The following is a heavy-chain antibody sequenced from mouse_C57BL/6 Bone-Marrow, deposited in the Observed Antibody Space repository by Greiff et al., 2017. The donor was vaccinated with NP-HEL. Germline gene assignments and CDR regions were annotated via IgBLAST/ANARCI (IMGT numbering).Heavy chain of an antibody. J-gene: IGHJ1*03. V-gene: IGHV1-85*01. CDR1: GYTFTSYD. D-gene: IGHD1-1*01. CDR3: ARRLWGITTVVEGWYFDV. CDR2: IYPRDGST. Sequence: VQLQQSGPELVKPGASVKLSCKASGYTFTSYDINWVKQRPGQGLEWIGWIYPRDGSTTYNEKFKGKAKLTCVNCSRQEYMELHSLTSEDSAVYCCARRLWGITTVVEGWYFDVWGTGTTVTVSS.